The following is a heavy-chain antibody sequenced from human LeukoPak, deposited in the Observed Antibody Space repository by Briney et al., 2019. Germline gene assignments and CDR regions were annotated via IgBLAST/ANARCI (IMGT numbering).Heavy chain of an antibody. Sequence: ASVKVSCKASGYTFNGFYLHWVRQAPGQGLEWMGWINPNSGGTNYAQNLQGRVTMTTDTSTSTAYMELRSLRSDDTAVYYCARTYSSYSSSSEFDYWGQGTLVTVSS. CDR3: ARTYSSYSSSSEFDY. D-gene: IGHD6-13*01. V-gene: IGHV1-2*02. CDR1: GYTFNGFY. J-gene: IGHJ4*02. CDR2: INPNSGGT.